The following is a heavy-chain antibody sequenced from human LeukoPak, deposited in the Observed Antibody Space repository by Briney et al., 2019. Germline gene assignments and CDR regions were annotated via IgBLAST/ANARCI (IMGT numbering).Heavy chain of an antibody. Sequence: PGGSLRLSCAASGFTFSSYWMHWVRQAPGKGLVWVSRINSDGSSTNYADSVKGRFTISRDNAKNTLYLQMNSLRAEDTAVYYCARWDYYDSSGYSRWGQGTLVTVSS. D-gene: IGHD3-22*01. CDR1: GFTFSSYW. CDR2: INSDGSST. J-gene: IGHJ4*02. CDR3: ARWDYYDSSGYSR. V-gene: IGHV3-74*01.